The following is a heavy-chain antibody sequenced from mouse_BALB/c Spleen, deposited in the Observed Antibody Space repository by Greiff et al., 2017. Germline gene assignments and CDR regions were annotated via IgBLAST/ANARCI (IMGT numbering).Heavy chain of an antibody. Sequence: EVQLVESGGGLVKPGGSLKLSCAASGFTFSSYAMSWVRQSPEKRLEWVAEISSGGSYTYYPDTVTGRFTISRDNAKNTLYLEMSSLRSEDTAMYYCAREGLYGYVFDYWGQGTTLTVSS. V-gene: IGHV5-9-4*01. CDR3: AREGLYGYVFDY. CDR1: GFTFSSYA. J-gene: IGHJ2*01. D-gene: IGHD1-2*01. CDR2: ISSGGSYT.